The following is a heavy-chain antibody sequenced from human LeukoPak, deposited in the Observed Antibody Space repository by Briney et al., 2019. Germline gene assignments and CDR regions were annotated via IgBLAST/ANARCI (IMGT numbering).Heavy chain of an antibody. CDR2: ISWDESTT. CDR3: ARGPNRWWVVSRHWGMDV. D-gene: IGHD2-15*01. CDR1: GLSIGDNS. Sequence: PVGSLRLSCAASGLSIGDNSMHWVRQAPGKGLEWVSLISWDESTTYYSDSVKGRFTVSRDSSKNSLYLQMNSLRTEDTALYYCARGPNRWWVVSRHWGMDVWGKGTRDSVSS. J-gene: IGHJ6*03. V-gene: IGHV3-43*01.